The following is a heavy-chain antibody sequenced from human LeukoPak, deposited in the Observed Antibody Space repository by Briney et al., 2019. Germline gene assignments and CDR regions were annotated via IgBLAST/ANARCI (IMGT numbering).Heavy chain of an antibody. CDR3: ARSRPQVTTWYFDI. Sequence: SETLSLTCAVYGGSFSGYYWSWIRQPPGKGLEWIGEINHSGGTNHNPSLKNRVTTSIDTSKNQFSLKLSSVTAADTAIYYRARSRPQVTTWYFDIWGRGTLVTVSS. CDR1: GGSFSGYY. V-gene: IGHV4-34*01. CDR2: INHSGGT. J-gene: IGHJ2*01. D-gene: IGHD4-17*01.